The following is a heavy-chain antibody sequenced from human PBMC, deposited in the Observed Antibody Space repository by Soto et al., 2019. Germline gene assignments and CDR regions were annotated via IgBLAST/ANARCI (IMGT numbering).Heavy chain of an antibody. CDR3: ARAVTSGGIRYYYYGMDV. V-gene: IGHV4-59*01. J-gene: IGHJ6*02. CDR1: GGSISSYY. Sequence: SETLSITCTVSGGSISSYYWSWIRQPPGKGLEWIGYIYYSGSTNYNPSLKSRVTISVDTSKNQFSLKLSSVTAADTAVYYCARAVTSGGIRYYYYGMDVWGHGTTVTVSS. D-gene: IGHD4-17*01. CDR2: IYYSGST.